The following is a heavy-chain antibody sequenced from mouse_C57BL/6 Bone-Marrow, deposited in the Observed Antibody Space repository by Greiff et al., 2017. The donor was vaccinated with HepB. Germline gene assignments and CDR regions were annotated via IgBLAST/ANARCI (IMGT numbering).Heavy chain of an antibody. CDR2: INPSSGYT. CDR3: ARSRLRRYFDY. CDR1: GYTFTSYT. J-gene: IGHJ2*01. V-gene: IGHV1-4*01. D-gene: IGHD2-4*01. Sequence: VKVVESGAELARPGASVKMSCKASGYTFTSYTMHWVKQRPGQGLEWIGYINPSSGYTKYNQKFKDKATLTADKSSSTAYMQLSSLTSEDSAVYYCARSRLRRYFDYWGQGTTLTVSS.